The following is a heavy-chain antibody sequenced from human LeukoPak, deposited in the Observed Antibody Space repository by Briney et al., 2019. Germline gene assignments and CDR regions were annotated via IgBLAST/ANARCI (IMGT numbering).Heavy chain of an antibody. V-gene: IGHV4-59*01. J-gene: IGHJ5*02. CDR3: ARELYCSSTSCHGVCFDP. CDR1: VGSISSYY. CDR2: IYYSGST. Sequence: SETLSLTCTVSVGSISSYYWSWIRQPPGKGLERGGYIYYSGSTNYNPSLKSRVTISVDTSKNQFSLKLSSVTAADTAVYYCARELYCSSTSCHGVCFDPWGQGTLVTVSS. D-gene: IGHD2-2*01.